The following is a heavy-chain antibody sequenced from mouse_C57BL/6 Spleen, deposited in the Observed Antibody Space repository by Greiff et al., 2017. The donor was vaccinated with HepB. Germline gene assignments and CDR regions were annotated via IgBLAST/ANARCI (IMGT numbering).Heavy chain of an antibody. CDR2: ILPGSGST. V-gene: IGHV1-9*01. CDR1: GYTFPGYW. D-gene: IGHD2-4*01. Sequence: QVQLKESGAELMKPGASVKLSCKDTGYTFPGYWIEWVKQRPGHGLEWIGEILPGSGSTNYNEKFKGKATFTADKSSNTAYMQLSSLTTEDSAIYYCARGDYDVDYAMDYWGQGTSVTVSS. CDR3: ARGDYDVDYAMDY. J-gene: IGHJ4*01.